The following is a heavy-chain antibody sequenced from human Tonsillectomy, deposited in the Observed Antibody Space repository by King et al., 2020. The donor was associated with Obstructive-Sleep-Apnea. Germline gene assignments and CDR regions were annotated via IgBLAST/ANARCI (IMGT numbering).Heavy chain of an antibody. CDR2: ISSDGSNK. J-gene: IGHJ3*02. D-gene: IGHD1-26*01. CDR1: GFTFSNYT. CDR3: ASLVGATSWDAFDI. V-gene: IGHV3-30*04. Sequence: VQLVESGGGVVQPGRSLKLFCAAAGFTFSNYTMHWVRQAPGKGLEWVAVISSDGSNKYYADSVKGRFTISRDNSQNTLYLRMNSLRAEDTAVYYCASLVGATSWDAFDIWGQGTVVSVSS.